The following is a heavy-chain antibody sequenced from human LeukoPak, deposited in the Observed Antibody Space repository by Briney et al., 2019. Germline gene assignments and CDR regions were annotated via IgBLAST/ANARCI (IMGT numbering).Heavy chain of an antibody. D-gene: IGHD6-19*01. Sequence: PSQTLSLTCAVSGGSISSGGYSWSWIRQPPGKGLEWIGYIYHSGSTYYNPSLKSRVTISVDRSKNQFSLKLSSVTAADTAVYYCARVGGKPQWLVHYWGQGTLVTVSS. CDR1: GGSISSGGYS. V-gene: IGHV4-30-2*01. CDR3: ARVGGKPQWLVHY. CDR2: IYHSGST. J-gene: IGHJ4*02.